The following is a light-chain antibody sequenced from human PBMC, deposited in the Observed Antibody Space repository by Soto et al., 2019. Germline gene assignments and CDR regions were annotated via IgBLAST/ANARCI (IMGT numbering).Light chain of an antibody. V-gene: IGLV2-11*01. CDR1: SSDVGAYNY. CDR3: CSYAGSYTVV. J-gene: IGLJ2*01. Sequence: QSALTQPRSVSGSPGQSVSISCTGTSSDVGAYNYVSWYQQHPGEAPKLMIYDVSKRPSGVPVRFSGSKSGNTASLTISGLQAEDEADYSCCSYAGSYTVVFGGGTKLTV. CDR2: DVS.